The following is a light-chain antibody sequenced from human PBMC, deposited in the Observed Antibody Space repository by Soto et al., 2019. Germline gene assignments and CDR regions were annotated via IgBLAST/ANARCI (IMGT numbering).Light chain of an antibody. CDR1: NVGSKR. V-gene: IGLV3-21*02. CDR3: QVWDSSTDHYV. J-gene: IGLJ1*01. Sequence: SYELTQPPSVSVAPGQTARISWGGNNVGSKRVNWYQQKPGQASVLVVYGDSDRPSGIPERFSGSDSGKTATLTISRVEAGDEADYYCQVWDSSTDHYVFGTGTTVTVL. CDR2: GDS.